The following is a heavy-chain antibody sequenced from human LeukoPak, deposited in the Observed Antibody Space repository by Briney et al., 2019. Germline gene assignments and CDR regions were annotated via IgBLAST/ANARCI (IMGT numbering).Heavy chain of an antibody. Sequence: GRSLRLSCAASGFTFSSYGMHWVRQAPGKGLEWVAVISYDGSNKYYADSVKGRFTISRDNSKNTLYLQMYSLRAEDTAVYYCARDHEWGRAYFDYWGQGTLVTVSS. J-gene: IGHJ4*02. D-gene: IGHD1-26*01. V-gene: IGHV3-30*03. CDR3: ARDHEWGRAYFDY. CDR2: ISYDGSNK. CDR1: GFTFSSYG.